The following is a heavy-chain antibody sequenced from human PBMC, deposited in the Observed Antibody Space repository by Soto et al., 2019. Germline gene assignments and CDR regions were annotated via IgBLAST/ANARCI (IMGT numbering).Heavy chain of an antibody. D-gene: IGHD5-18*01. Sequence: QVQLQESGPGLVKPSVTLSLTCAVSGVSIDSHDWWTWVRQPPGKGLEWIGESHQSGNTNYNSSLESRVTISLDKSRNHFSLQLDSVTVADTAVYYCATRDTGRVYWGQGTLVTVSS. CDR1: GVSIDSHDW. CDR3: ATRDTGRVY. J-gene: IGHJ4*02. V-gene: IGHV4-4*02. CDR2: SHQSGNT.